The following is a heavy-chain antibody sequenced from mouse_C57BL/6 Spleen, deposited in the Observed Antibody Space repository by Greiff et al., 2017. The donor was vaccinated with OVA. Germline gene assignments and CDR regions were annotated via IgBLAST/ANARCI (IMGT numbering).Heavy chain of an antibody. CDR2: INPGSGGT. J-gene: IGHJ2*01. D-gene: IGHD1-1*01. CDR3: ARAVITTADY. V-gene: IGHV1-54*01. CDR1: GYAFTNYL. Sequence: VQLQQSGAELVRPGTSVKVSCKASGYAFTNYLIEWVKQRPGQGLEWIGVINPGSGGTNYNEQFKGKATLTADKSSSTAYMQLSSLTSEDSAVYFCARAVITTADYWGQGTTLTVSS.